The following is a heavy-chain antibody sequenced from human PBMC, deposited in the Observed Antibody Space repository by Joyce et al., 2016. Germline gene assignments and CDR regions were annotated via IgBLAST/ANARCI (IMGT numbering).Heavy chain of an antibody. V-gene: IGHV3-21*01. CDR3: ARGGISYYYAMDV. CDR1: GSTFSSSS. Sequence: QLVESGGGVVKPGGSLRLSCEDSGSTFSSSSMSWVHQAPGKGLEVVSAISGTSYYIFHAETVRVRFTVSRDNAKKTLYLQMNSLRAEDSAVFYCARGGISYYYAMDVWGQGTTVTVSS. CDR2: ISGTSYYI. D-gene: IGHD3-16*01. J-gene: IGHJ6*02.